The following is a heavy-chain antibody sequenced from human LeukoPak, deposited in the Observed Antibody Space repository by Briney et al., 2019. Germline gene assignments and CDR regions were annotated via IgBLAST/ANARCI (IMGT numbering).Heavy chain of an antibody. CDR3: ATTNYYENSGYPGH. Sequence: ASVKVSCKASGYTFTSYDINWVRQATGQGLEWMGWMNPNSGKTGYAQKFQDRVTMTRDTSISTAYMELSSLRSDDTAVYYCATTNYYENSGYPGHWGQGTLVTVSS. D-gene: IGHD3-22*01. CDR1: GYTFTSYD. V-gene: IGHV1-8*01. J-gene: IGHJ4*02. CDR2: MNPNSGKT.